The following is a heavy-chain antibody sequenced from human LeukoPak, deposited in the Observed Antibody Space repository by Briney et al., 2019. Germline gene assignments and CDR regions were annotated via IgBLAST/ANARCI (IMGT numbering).Heavy chain of an antibody. CDR1: GYSISSGYY. V-gene: IGHV4-38-2*01. D-gene: IGHD4-17*01. CDR3: ARLHLLSDYGDQNAFDI. CDR2: IYHSAST. Sequence: KPSETLSLTCAVSGYSISSGYYWGWIRQPPGKGLEWIGSIYHSASTYCHPSLKSRFTISVDTSKHQFSLKLSSVTAADTAVYYCARLHLLSDYGDQNAFDIWGQGTMVTVSS. J-gene: IGHJ3*02.